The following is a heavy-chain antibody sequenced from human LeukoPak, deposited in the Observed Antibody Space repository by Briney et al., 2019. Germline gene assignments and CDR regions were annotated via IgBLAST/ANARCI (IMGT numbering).Heavy chain of an antibody. CDR3: ARHCSGGSCYYGRIDY. J-gene: IGHJ4*02. D-gene: IGHD2-15*01. Sequence: SETLSLTCAVSGGSISSGGYSWSWIRQPPGKGLEWIGYIYHSGSTYYNPSLKSRVTISVDRSKNQFSLKLSSVTAADTAVYYCARHCSGGSCYYGRIDYWGQGTLVTVSS. CDR2: IYHSGST. V-gene: IGHV4-30-2*01. CDR1: GGSISSGGYS.